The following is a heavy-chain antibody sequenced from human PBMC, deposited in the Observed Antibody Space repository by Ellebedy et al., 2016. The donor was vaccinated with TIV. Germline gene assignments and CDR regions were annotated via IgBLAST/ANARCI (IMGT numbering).Heavy chain of an antibody. CDR2: ISSSSNNI. CDR1: GFTFSRYA. J-gene: IGHJ6*03. V-gene: IGHV3-48*04. CDR3: ARDPSLGSNLFYYMDV. Sequence: GESLKISCAASGFTFSRYAMNWVRQAPGKGLEWVSYISSSSNNIQYADSVKGRFTISRENAKNSLFLQVNSLRAEDTAVYYWARDPSLGSNLFYYMDVWGKGTTVTVSS. D-gene: IGHD4-11*01.